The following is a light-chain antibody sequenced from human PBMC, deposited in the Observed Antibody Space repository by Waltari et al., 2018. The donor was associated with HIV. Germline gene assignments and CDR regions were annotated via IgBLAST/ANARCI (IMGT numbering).Light chain of an antibody. CDR3: ATWEDTLSGPV. CDR1: ISNIGSNS. Sequence: QSVLTQPTSASGTPGQKITISCSGNISNIGSNSVNWYQQFSGAAPKLLIFSNNQHPSGVPARFSGSKSCSAASLAISGLHSDDEAIYHCATWEDTLSGPVFGGGTKLTVL. CDR2: SNN. J-gene: IGLJ3*02. V-gene: IGLV1-44*01.